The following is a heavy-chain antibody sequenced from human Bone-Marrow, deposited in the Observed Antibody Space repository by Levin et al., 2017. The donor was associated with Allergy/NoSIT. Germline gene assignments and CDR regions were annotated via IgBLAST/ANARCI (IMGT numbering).Heavy chain of an antibody. CDR2: IFHSGST. D-gene: IGHD1-1*01. Sequence: PGGSLRLSCTVSGYSINSDYYWGWIRQPPGKGLEWIGSIFHSGSTYYNPSLKSRVTISVDTSKNQFSLRLSSVTAADTALFYCARDLLWNDGKYSFDYWGQGTLITVSS. CDR1: GYSINSDYY. CDR3: ARDLLWNDGKYSFDY. J-gene: IGHJ4*02. V-gene: IGHV4-38-2*02.